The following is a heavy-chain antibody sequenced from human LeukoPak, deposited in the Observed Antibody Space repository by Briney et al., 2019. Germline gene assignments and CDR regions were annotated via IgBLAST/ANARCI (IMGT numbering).Heavy chain of an antibody. V-gene: IGHV3-53*01. J-gene: IGHJ6*03. CDR2: LYDGGFT. Sequence: GGSLRLSCAASGFIVSSNYMSWVRQAPGRGPEWVSILYDGGFTYYADSVKGRFTISRDNSQNTLYLQMNSLRAEDTAVYYCARVGDYYYYFIHVWGKGTTVTISS. CDR3: ARVGDYYYYFIHV. CDR1: GFIVSSNY.